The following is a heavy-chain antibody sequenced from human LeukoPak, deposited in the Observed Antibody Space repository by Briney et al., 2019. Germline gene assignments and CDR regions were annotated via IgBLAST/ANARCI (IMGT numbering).Heavy chain of an antibody. J-gene: IGHJ3*02. CDR3: ARDKDRSNAFDI. V-gene: IGHV4-34*01. Sequence: SETLSLTCAVYGGSFSGYYWSWIRQPPGKGLEWIGEINHSGSTNYNPSLKSRVTISVDTSKNQFSLKLSSVTAADTAVYYCARDKDRSNAFDIWGQGTMVTVSS. CDR2: INHSGST. CDR1: GGSFSGYY.